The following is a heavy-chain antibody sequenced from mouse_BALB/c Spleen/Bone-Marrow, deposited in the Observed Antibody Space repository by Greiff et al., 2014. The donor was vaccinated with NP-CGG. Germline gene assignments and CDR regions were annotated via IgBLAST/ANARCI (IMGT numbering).Heavy chain of an antibody. Sequence: VQLQQSGAELVKPGASVKLSCKASGYTFTSYWMHWVKQRPGQGLEWIGEINPSNGRTNYNEKFKSKATLTVDKSSSTAYMQLSSLTSEDSAVYYCAGCYYGNYFDYWGQGTTLTVSS. V-gene: IGHV1S81*02. CDR3: AGCYYGNYFDY. D-gene: IGHD2-1*01. CDR2: INPSNGRT. CDR1: GYTFTSYW. J-gene: IGHJ2*01.